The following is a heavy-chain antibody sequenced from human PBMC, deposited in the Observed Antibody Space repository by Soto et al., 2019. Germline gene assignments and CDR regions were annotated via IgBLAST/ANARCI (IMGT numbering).Heavy chain of an antibody. CDR1: GGSISSSSYY. Sequence: SETLSPTCTVSGGSISSSSYYWGWIRQPPGKGLGWIGSIYYSGSTYYNPSLKSRVTISVDTSKNQFSLKLSSVTAADTAVYYCARRTQTLRFLEWLFDYWGQGTLVTVSS. J-gene: IGHJ4*02. D-gene: IGHD3-3*01. CDR3: ARRTQTLRFLEWLFDY. V-gene: IGHV4-39*01. CDR2: IYYSGST.